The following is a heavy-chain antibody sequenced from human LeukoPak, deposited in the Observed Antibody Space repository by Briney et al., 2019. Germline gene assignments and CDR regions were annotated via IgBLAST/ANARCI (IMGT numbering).Heavy chain of an antibody. V-gene: IGHV1-2*04. Sequence: ASVTVSCKASGYTFTGYYMHWVRQAPGQGLEWMGWINPNSGGTNYAQKFQGWVTMTRDTSISTAYMELSRLRSDGTAVYYCARGSWGKITIFGVAPPDYWGQGTLVTVSS. J-gene: IGHJ4*02. CDR3: ARGSWGKITIFGVAPPDY. CDR1: GYTFTGYY. CDR2: INPNSGGT. D-gene: IGHD3-3*01.